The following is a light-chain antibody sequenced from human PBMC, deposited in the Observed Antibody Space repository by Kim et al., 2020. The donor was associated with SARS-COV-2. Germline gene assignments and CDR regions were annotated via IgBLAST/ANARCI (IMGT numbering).Light chain of an antibody. CDR2: DAS. J-gene: IGKJ2*01. Sequence: DIFMTQSPATLSVSPGERATLSCRASQNVRSDLAWYQQKPGQAPRLLIYDASTRATDVPARFSGTGSGTEFALTITSLQSEDSAVYYCQHYNNWPRTFGQGTKLEIK. CDR3: QHYNNWPRT. CDR1: QNVRSD. V-gene: IGKV3-15*01.